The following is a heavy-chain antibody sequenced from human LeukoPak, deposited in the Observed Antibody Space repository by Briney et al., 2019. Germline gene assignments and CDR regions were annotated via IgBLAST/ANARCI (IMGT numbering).Heavy chain of an antibody. CDR2: IRSKAYGGTT. CDR1: GFTFCDYA. Sequence: GGSLRLSCTASGFTFCDYAMSWVRQAPGKGLEWVGFIRSKAYGGTTEYAASVRGRFTISRDDSKSIAYLQMNSLKTEDTAVYYCTRDIGPVTGTTWYFDYWGQGTLVTVSS. J-gene: IGHJ4*02. CDR3: TRDIGPVTGTTWYFDY. D-gene: IGHD1-20*01. V-gene: IGHV3-49*04.